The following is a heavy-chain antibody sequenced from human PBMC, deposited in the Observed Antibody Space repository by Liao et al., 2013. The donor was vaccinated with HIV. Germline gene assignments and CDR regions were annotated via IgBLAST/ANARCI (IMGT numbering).Heavy chain of an antibody. V-gene: IGHV4-59*01. Sequence: QVQLQESGPGLVKPSETLSLTCTVSGGSISSYYWNWIRQPPGKGLEWIGDIYHSGNTNYNPSLQSRVIMSVDTSRNQFSLRLTSVTAADTAVYYCARGGSSYGDYVLGYYYYYMDVWGKGTTVTVSS. CDR3: ARGGSSYGDYVLGYYYYYMDV. D-gene: IGHD4-17*01. CDR2: IYHSGNT. J-gene: IGHJ6*03. CDR1: GGSISSYY.